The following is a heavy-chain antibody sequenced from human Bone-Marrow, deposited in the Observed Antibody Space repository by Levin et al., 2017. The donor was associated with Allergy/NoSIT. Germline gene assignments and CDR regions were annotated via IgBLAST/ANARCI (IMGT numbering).Heavy chain of an antibody. CDR2: INPAGGST. D-gene: IGHD6-13*01. CDR3: AKAAAGGAFDL. CDR1: GYIFTSYY. Sequence: GESLKISCKAPGYIFTSYYLHWVRQAPGQGLEWMGIINPAGGSTDYAEKFQGRVIMTRDTSTSTVYMDLSSLTSEDTAIYYCAKAAAGGAFDLWGPGTMVTVSS. V-gene: IGHV1-46*01. J-gene: IGHJ3*01.